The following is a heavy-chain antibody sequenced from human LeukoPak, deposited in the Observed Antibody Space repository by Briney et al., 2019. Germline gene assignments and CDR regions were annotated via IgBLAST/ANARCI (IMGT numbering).Heavy chain of an antibody. D-gene: IGHD2-2*01. CDR2: IYTSGST. V-gene: IGHV4-4*07. J-gene: IGHJ5*02. CDR3: ARDEGDCSSTSCSNWFDP. CDR1: GGSISSYY. Sequence: PSETLSLTCTVSGGSISSYYWSWIRQPAGKGLEWIGRIYTSGSTNYNPSLKSRVTMSVDTSKNQYSLKLCSVTAADTAVYYCARDEGDCSSTSCSNWFDPWGQGTLVTVSS.